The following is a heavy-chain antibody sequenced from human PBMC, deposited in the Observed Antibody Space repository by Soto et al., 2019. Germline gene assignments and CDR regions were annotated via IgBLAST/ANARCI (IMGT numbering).Heavy chain of an antibody. CDR2: INHSGTT. J-gene: IGHJ4*02. CDR3: ARGIGYCSSTNCYSSRHLRFDS. CDR1: GGSFSGYY. V-gene: IGHV4-34*01. D-gene: IGHD2-2*01. Sequence: QVQLQQWGAGLLKTSETLSLTCAVYGGSFSGYYWTWIRQTPGKGLEWIGEINHSGTTKYNPSLKSQVTISIDTPKTQFSLHVTSVTAADTAGYFCARGIGYCSSTNCYSSRHLRFDSWGQGSLVTVSS.